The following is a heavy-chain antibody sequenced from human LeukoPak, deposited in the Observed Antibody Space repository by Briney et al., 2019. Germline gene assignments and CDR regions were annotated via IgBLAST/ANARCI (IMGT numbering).Heavy chain of an antibody. D-gene: IGHD6-19*01. Sequence: ASVKVSCKASAYLFSIYGISWVRQAPRQGLEWMGWISVHNGNTNYAQKFQGRVTMTTDTSTTTAYMELRSLKSDDTAVYYCASYGNAWSLDHWGQGTLVTVSS. CDR2: ISVHNGNT. V-gene: IGHV1-18*04. CDR1: AYLFSIYG. CDR3: ASYGNAWSLDH. J-gene: IGHJ4*02.